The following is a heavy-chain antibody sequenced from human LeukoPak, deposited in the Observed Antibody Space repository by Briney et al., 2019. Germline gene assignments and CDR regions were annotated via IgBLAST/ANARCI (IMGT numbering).Heavy chain of an antibody. CDR1: GASVSTSGVA. J-gene: IGHJ3*01. V-gene: IGHV6-1*01. D-gene: IGHD6-25*01. CDR3: ARGRASAFDV. Sequence: SQTLSLTCAISGASVSTSGVACNWVRQSPSTGLEWLGRTYYTSKWNTDYAVSVKSRIVVNPDTSKNQFSLQLNSVTSEDTAVYYCARGRASAFDVWGQGTMVTVSS. CDR2: TYYTSKWNT.